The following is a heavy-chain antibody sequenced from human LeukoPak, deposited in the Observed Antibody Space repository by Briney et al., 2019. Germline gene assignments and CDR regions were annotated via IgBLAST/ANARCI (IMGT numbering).Heavy chain of an antibody. D-gene: IGHD3-3*01. CDR1: GYTFTSYG. CDR2: ISAYNGNT. CDR3: ARGLTIFGVVNGAFDI. Sequence: ASVKVSCKASGYTFTSYGISWVRQAPGQGLEWMGWISAYNGNTNYALKLQGRVTMTADTSTSTAYMELRSLRSDDTAVYYCARGLTIFGVVNGAFDIWGQGTMVTVSS. V-gene: IGHV1-18*01. J-gene: IGHJ3*02.